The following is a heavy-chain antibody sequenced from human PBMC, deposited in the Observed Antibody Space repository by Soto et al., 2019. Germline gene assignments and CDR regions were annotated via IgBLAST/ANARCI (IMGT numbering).Heavy chain of an antibody. CDR1: GDSISSYY. CDR3: ARGMKQLVLENYYYYYGMDV. D-gene: IGHD6-13*01. V-gene: IGHV4-59*01. J-gene: IGHJ6*02. CDR2: LYYGRSA. Sequence: SETLSLTCAVSGDSISSYYCMWIRQPPGKGLESIGYLYYGRSANYNPSLKSRVTLSVDTSTNQCSLTLSSMTAADTAVYYCARGMKQLVLENYYYYYGMDVWGQGTTVTVSS.